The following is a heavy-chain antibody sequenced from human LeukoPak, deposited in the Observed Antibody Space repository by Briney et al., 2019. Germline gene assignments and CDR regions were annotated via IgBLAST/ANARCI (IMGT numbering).Heavy chain of an antibody. V-gene: IGHV3-48*03. CDR1: GFTFSSYE. Sequence: GGSLRLSCAASGFTFSSYEMNWVRQAPGKGLGWVSYISSSGSTIYYADSVKGRFTISRDNAKNSLYLQMNSLRAEDTAVYYCARDNLSGHSGGYLLDYWGQGTLVTVSS. J-gene: IGHJ4*02. D-gene: IGHD2-15*01. CDR2: ISSSGSTI. CDR3: ARDNLSGHSGGYLLDY.